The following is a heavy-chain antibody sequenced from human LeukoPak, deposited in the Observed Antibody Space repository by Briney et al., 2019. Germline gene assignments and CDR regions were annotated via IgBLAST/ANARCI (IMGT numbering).Heavy chain of an antibody. CDR1: GYTFTGYY. V-gene: IGHV1-2*02. CDR3: ASHPKAIVVVPAAIYY. D-gene: IGHD2-2*01. Sequence: ASVKVSCKASGYTFTGYYMHWVRQAPGQGLEWMGWINPNSGGTNYAQQFQGRVTMTRDTSISTAYMELSRLRSGDTAVYYCASHPKAIVVVPAAIYYWGQGTLVTVSS. J-gene: IGHJ4*02. CDR2: INPNSGGT.